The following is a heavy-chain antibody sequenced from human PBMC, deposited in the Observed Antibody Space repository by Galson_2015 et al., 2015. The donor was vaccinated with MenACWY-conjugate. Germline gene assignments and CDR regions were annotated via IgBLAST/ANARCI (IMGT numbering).Heavy chain of an antibody. D-gene: IGHD1-26*01. Sequence: QSGAEVKKPGESLQISCKGSGYSVTNYWIVWVSQMPGRGLEWMVLIHPHNSNTRYRPSFQGQVTISADESINTAFLQWSSLKSSDTAMYYCARHPPGGRGMDVWGRGTTVTVSS. CDR2: IHPHNSNT. J-gene: IGHJ6*02. CDR3: ARHPPGGRGMDV. CDR1: GYSVTNYW. V-gene: IGHV5-51*01.